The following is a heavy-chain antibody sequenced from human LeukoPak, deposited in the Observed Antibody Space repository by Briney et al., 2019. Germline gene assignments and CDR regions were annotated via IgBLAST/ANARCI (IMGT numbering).Heavy chain of an antibody. Sequence: GRSLRLSCAASGFTFSTYGMHWVRQAPGKGLEWVSDIWYNGNTYYADSVKGRFTIFRDNSKSTLYLQMNSLRAEDTAVYYCAREEGVDGTSGINNWGQGTLVIVSS. CDR1: GFTFSTYG. CDR3: AREEGVDGTSGINN. CDR2: IWYNGNT. J-gene: IGHJ4*02. V-gene: IGHV3-33*01. D-gene: IGHD4-23*01.